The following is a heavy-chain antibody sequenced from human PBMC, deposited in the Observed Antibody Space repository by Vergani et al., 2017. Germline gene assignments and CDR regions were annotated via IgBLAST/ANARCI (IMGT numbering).Heavy chain of an antibody. Sequence: QVQLQQWGAGLLKPSETLSLTCAVYGGSFSGYYWSWIRQHPGKGLEWIGEINHSGSTNYNPSLKSRVTISVDTSKNQFSLKLSSVTAADTAVYYCARHHGTRFTDPWGQGTLVTVSS. V-gene: IGHV4-34*01. D-gene: IGHD1-26*01. CDR2: INHSGST. J-gene: IGHJ5*02. CDR1: GGSFSGYY. CDR3: ARHHGTRFTDP.